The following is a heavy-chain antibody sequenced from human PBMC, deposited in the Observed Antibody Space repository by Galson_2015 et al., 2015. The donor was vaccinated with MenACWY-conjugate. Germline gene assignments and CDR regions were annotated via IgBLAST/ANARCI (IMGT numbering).Heavy chain of an antibody. CDR3: ARPVRNRLTISVPYYFDH. CDR1: GFTLSHYW. CDR2: IREDGRET. D-gene: IGHD4/OR15-4a*01. V-gene: IGHV3-7*03. Sequence: SLRLSCAASGFTLSHYWMSWVRQAPGKGLEWVATIREDGRETFHADSVKDRFIISRDNAQNSLYLQMNSLRAEDTAVYYCARPVRNRLTISVPYYFDHWGQGTQVTVSS. J-gene: IGHJ4*02.